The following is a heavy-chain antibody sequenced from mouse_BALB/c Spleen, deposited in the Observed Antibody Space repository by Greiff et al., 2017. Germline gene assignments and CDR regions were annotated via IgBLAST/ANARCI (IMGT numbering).Heavy chain of an antibody. J-gene: IGHJ4*01. V-gene: IGHV1S135*01. CDR2: IDPYNGGT. CDR1: GYAFTSYN. D-gene: IGHD2-1*01. CDR3: ARDAVDDNSRYYAMDY. Sequence: VQLQQSGPELVKPGASVTLSCKASGYAFTSYNMYWVKQSPGKSLEWIGYIDPYNGGTSYNQKFKGKATLTVDKSSSTAYMHLNSLTSEDSAVYSCARDAVDDNSRYYAMDYWGQGTSVTVSS.